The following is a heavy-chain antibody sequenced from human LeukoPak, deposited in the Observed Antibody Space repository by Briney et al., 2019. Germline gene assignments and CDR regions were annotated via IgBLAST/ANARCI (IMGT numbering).Heavy chain of an antibody. V-gene: IGHV3-11*04. Sequence: KTGGSLRLSCAASGFTFSDYYMSWIRQAPGKGLEWVSYISSSGSTIYYADSVKGRSTISRDNAKNSLYLQMNSLRAEDTAVYYCARDEYYYDSSGYPPDYWGQGTLVTVSS. J-gene: IGHJ4*02. CDR3: ARDEYYYDSSGYPPDY. D-gene: IGHD3-22*01. CDR2: ISSSGSTI. CDR1: GFTFSDYY.